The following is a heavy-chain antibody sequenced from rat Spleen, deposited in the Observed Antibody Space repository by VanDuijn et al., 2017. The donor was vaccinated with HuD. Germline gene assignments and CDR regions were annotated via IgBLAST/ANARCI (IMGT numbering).Heavy chain of an antibody. J-gene: IGHJ4*01. CDR1: GFSLTSYN. CDR3: ARAPGNGYVLDA. D-gene: IGHD5-1*01. Sequence: QVQLKESGPGLVQPSQTLSLTCTVSGFSLTSYNVHWVRQPTGKGLEWMGVIWTGGSTDYNSAFKSRLRIRRDTSKNHIFLKMNSLQSEDTTTYYCARAPGNGYVLDAWGQGASVTVSS. V-gene: IGHV2-30*01. CDR2: IWTGGST.